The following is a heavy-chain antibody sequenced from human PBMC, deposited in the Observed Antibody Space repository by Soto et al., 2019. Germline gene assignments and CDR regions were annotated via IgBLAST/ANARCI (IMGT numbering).Heavy chain of an antibody. Sequence: GASVKVSCTASGGTFSSYAISWVRHAPGQGLEWMGGIIPIFGTANYAQKFPGRVTITADKSTSTAYMELSSLRSEDTAVYCCAHYRGMYSSSRAPFDYWGQGALVTVSS. V-gene: IGHV1-69*06. J-gene: IGHJ4*02. CDR3: AHYRGMYSSSRAPFDY. CDR2: IIPIFGTA. D-gene: IGHD6-6*01. CDR1: GGTFSSYA.